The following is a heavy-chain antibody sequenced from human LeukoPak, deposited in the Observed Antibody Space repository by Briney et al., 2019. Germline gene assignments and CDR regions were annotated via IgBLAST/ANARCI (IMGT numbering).Heavy chain of an antibody. Sequence: GGSLRLSCAASGFMFTAYTMNWVRQAPGKGLEWVSAISGSGGNTWYADSVKGRFSISRDNPKNTMYLQMNSLRVEDTAIYYCAKDSSGRGAFDIWGQGTMVTVSS. J-gene: IGHJ3*02. CDR3: AKDSSGRGAFDI. CDR2: ISGSGGNT. V-gene: IGHV3-23*01. D-gene: IGHD1-26*01. CDR1: GFMFTAYT.